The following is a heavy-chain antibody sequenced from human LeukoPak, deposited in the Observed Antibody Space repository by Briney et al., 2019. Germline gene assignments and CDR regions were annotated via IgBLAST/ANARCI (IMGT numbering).Heavy chain of an antibody. CDR2: ISYDGSNK. CDR1: GFTFSSYA. Sequence: GGSLRLSCAASGFTFSSYAMHWVRQAPDKGLEWVAVISYDGSNKYYADSVKGRFTISRDNSKNTLYLQMNSLRAEDTAVYYCAGSSGYYYALVDWGQGTLVTVSS. CDR3: AGSSGYYYALVD. V-gene: IGHV3-30-3*01. J-gene: IGHJ4*02. D-gene: IGHD3-22*01.